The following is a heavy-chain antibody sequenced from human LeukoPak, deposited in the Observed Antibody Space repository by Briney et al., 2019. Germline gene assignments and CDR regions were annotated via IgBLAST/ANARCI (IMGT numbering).Heavy chain of an antibody. CDR2: MAYDGSNK. Sequence: PGSSLRLSCAVSGFTFSSYGMHCVRQSPGKGLEWVAVMAYDGSNKYYADSVKGRFTISRDNSKNTLYLQMNSLRAEDTAVYYCAKDTCSSTSCPPSDPVLYGMDVWGQGTTVTVSS. J-gene: IGHJ6*02. D-gene: IGHD2-2*01. CDR1: GFTFSSYG. CDR3: AKDTCSSTSCPPSDPVLYGMDV. V-gene: IGHV3-30*18.